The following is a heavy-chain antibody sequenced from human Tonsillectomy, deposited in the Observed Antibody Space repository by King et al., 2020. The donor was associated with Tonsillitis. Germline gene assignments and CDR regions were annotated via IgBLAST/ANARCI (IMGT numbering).Heavy chain of an antibody. V-gene: IGHV1-2*02. D-gene: IGHD2-8*02. CDR2: INPNSGGT. CDR3: ATFGYWFGANGVSFDY. Sequence: VQLVESGAEVKKPGASVKVSCKASGYTFTGYYIHWVRQAPGQGLEWMGWINPNSGGTNYAQKFQGRVTMTRDTSISTAYMELSRLRSDETAVYYCATFGYWFGANGVSFDYWGQGTLVTVSS. J-gene: IGHJ4*02. CDR1: GYTFTGYY.